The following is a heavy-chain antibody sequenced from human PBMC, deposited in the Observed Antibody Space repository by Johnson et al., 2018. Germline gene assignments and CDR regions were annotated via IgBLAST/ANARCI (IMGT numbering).Heavy chain of an antibody. CDR1: GGSFSSYY. Sequence: VQLLESGPGLVKPSETXSLTCSVSGGSFSSYYWSWIRQPPGKGLEWIGYIYHSGSTNYNPSLKSRITISVDTSKNQFSLKLGSVTAAETAVYYCARAPSFIAAAGTGYYYYYMDVWGKGTTVTVSS. V-gene: IGHV4-59*12. CDR2: IYHSGST. D-gene: IGHD6-13*01. CDR3: ARAPSFIAAAGTGYYYYYMDV. J-gene: IGHJ6*03.